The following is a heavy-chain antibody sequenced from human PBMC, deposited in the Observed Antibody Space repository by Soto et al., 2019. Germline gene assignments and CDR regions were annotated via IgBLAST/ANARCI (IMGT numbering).Heavy chain of an antibody. J-gene: IGHJ3*02. CDR2: IIPIFGTA. D-gene: IGHD3-3*01. CDR1: GGTFSSYA. Sequence: SVKVSCKASGGTFSSYAISWVRQAPGQGLEWMGGIIPIFGTANYAQKFQGRVTITADESTSTAYMELSSLRSEDTAVYYCARRFRSLGDAFDIWGQGTMVTVSS. CDR3: ARRFRSLGDAFDI. V-gene: IGHV1-69*13.